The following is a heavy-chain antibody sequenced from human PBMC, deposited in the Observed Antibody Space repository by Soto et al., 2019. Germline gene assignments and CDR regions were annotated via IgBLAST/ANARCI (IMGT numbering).Heavy chain of an antibody. CDR3: ARGDCVGGTCYSLARSFYYYMDV. CDR2: INSDGSVS. V-gene: IGHV3-74*01. CDR1: GFTFSNYW. D-gene: IGHD2-15*01. Sequence: EVQLVESGGGLVQPGGSLRLSCVASGFTFSNYWMYWVRQAPGEGLVWVSRINSDGSVSSYADSVKGRLTISRDNVKNTLYLQMDSLRAEDTAVYYCARGDCVGGTCYSLARSFYYYMDVWGKGTTVTVFS. J-gene: IGHJ6*03.